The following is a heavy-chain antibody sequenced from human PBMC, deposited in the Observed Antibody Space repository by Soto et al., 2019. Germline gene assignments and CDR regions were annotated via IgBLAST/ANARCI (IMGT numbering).Heavy chain of an antibody. CDR1: GFTFSSYA. J-gene: IGHJ4*02. Sequence: EVQLLESGGGLVQPGGSLRLSCAASGFTFSSYAMSWVRQAPGTGLEWVSAISGSGGSTYYADSVKGRFPISRDNSKKTLYLQRNSLRAEDTAVYYGAKVRWAGTGRGVYDYWGQGTLVTVSS. CDR2: ISGSGGST. D-gene: IGHD1-1*01. V-gene: IGHV3-23*01. CDR3: AKVRWAGTGRGVYDY.